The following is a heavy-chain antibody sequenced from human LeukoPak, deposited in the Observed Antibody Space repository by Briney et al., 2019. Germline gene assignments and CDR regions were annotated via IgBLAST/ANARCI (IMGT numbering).Heavy chain of an antibody. CDR2: ISYDGSQK. CDR1: GFTFSSYV. Sequence: GRSLSLSCAASGFTFSSYVMLWVRQAPGKGLEWVAVISYDGSQKYYADSVKGRFTISRDNSNDTLYLQMNSLTAEDTAVYYCAKPVYSRGWYASTFDCWGQGTLVTVSS. D-gene: IGHD6-19*01. CDR3: AKPVYSRGWYASTFDC. J-gene: IGHJ4*02. V-gene: IGHV3-30*18.